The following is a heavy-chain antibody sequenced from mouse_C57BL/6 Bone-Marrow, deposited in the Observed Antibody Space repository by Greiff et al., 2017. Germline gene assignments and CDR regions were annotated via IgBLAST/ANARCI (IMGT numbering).Heavy chain of an antibody. J-gene: IGHJ2*01. CDR2: IDPEDGET. CDR1: GFNIKDYY. Sequence: VQLQQSGAELVKPGASVKLSCTASGFNIKDYYMHWVKQRTEQGLEWIGRIDPEDGETKYAPKFQGKATITADTSSNTAYLRLSSLTSEDTAVYYCASLYYYGHYWGQGTTLTVSS. V-gene: IGHV14-2*01. D-gene: IGHD1-1*01. CDR3: ASLYYYGHY.